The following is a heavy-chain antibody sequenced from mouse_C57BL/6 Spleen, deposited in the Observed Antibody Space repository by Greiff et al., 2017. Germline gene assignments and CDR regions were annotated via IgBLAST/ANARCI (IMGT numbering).Heavy chain of an antibody. Sequence: VQLQQPGAELVKPGASVKLSCKASGYTFTSYWMHWVKQRPGQGLEWIGMIHPNSGSTNYNEKFKSKATLTVDKSSSTAYMQLSSLTSEDSAVYYCARDWDGDWYFEVWGTGTTVTVSS. V-gene: IGHV1-64*01. CDR3: ARDWDGDWYFEV. CDR1: GYTFTSYW. J-gene: IGHJ1*03. CDR2: IHPNSGST. D-gene: IGHD4-1*01.